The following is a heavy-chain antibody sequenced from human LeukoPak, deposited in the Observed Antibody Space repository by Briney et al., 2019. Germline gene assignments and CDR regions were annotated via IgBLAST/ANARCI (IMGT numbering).Heavy chain of an antibody. V-gene: IGHV3-7*01. CDR2: IKQDGSEK. CDR1: GFTFSSYW. Sequence: PGGSLRPSCAASGFTFSSYWMSWVRQAPGKGLEWVANIKQDGSEKYYVDSVKGRFTISRDNSKNTLYLQMNSLRAEDTAVYYCARDHYDFWSGHTAGYFDYWGQGTLVTVSA. J-gene: IGHJ4*02. CDR3: ARDHYDFWSGHTAGYFDY. D-gene: IGHD3-3*01.